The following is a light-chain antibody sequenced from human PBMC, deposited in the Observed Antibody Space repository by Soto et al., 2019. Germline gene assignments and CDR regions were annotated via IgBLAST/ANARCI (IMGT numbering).Light chain of an antibody. CDR3: QQYNSYLT. CDR2: DAS. Sequence: DIQMTQSPSTLSASVGDRVTITCRASQSISSWLAWYQQKPGKAPKFLIYDASSLESGVPSRFSGSGSGTEFSLTISSLQPDDFATYYCQQYNSYLTFGGGTKVDTK. J-gene: IGKJ4*01. V-gene: IGKV1-5*01. CDR1: QSISSW.